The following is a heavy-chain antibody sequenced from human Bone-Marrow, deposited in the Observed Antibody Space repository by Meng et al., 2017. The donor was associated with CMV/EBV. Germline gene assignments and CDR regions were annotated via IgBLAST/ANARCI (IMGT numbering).Heavy chain of an antibody. V-gene: IGHV4-39*07. J-gene: IGHJ4*02. CDR1: GGSIITTNYF. Sequence: SETLSLTCTVPGGSIITTNYFWAWIRQPPGKGLEWIGSLFYDGATQYNPSLKSRVALSVATSKNQFSLSLNFVTAADTAIYYCSRELRNWDFQSGGDYCGEGTLVADSS. CDR2: LFYDGAT. CDR3: SRELRNWDFQSGGDY. D-gene: IGHD1-7*01.